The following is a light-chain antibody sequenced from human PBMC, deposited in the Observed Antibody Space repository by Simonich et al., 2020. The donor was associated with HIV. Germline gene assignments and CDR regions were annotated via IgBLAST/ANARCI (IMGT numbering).Light chain of an antibody. CDR2: GAS. V-gene: IGKV3-15*01. Sequence: EIVMPQSPATLSVSPGERATLSCRASQIVTTNLAWYQQKPGQVPRLLIYGASTRATGIPARFSGSGSGTEFTLTISSLQPEDFATYYCQQANSFPLTFGGGTKVEIK. CDR1: QIVTTN. CDR3: QQANSFPLT. J-gene: IGKJ4*01.